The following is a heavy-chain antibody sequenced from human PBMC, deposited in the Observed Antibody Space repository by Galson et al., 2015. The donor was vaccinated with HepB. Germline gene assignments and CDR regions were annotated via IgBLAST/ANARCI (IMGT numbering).Heavy chain of an antibody. CDR1: GFIFSNYA. D-gene: IGHD6-19*01. Sequence: SLRLSCADSGFIFSNYALSWVRQAPGKGLQWVSGISGDTYGTYYADSVKGRFTISRDNSNSRLYLQMTSVTADDTATYYCAKGRGWYTGFDSWGQGALVTVSS. CDR3: AKGRGWYTGFDS. J-gene: IGHJ4*02. CDR2: ISGDTYGT. V-gene: IGHV3-23*01.